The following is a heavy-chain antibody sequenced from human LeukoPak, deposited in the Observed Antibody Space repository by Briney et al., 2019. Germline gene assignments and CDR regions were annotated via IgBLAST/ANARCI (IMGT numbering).Heavy chain of an antibody. CDR1: GGSISSSNW. CDR2: IYHSGST. J-gene: IGHJ6*02. V-gene: IGHV4-4*02. Sequence: PSGTLSLTCAVSGGSISSSNWWSWVSQPPGKGLEWIGEIYHSGSTNYNPSLKSRVTISVDRSKNQFSLKLSSVTAADTAVYYCASSERRYSSGRRYYGMDVWGQGTTVTVSS. D-gene: IGHD6-19*01. CDR3: ASSERRYSSGRRYYGMDV.